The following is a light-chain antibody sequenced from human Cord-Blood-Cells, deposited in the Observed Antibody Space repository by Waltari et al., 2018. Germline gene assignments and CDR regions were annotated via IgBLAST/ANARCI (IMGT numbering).Light chain of an antibody. Sequence: SHLPPHPSGSVALGQRVTLTCQVYSLRSCSGSKYQQKPGQAPVLVIYGKNNRPSGIPDRFSGSSSGNTASLTITRAQAEDEADYYCNSRDSSGNHLGFGGGTKLTVL. CDR3: NSRDSSGNHLG. V-gene: IGLV3-19*01. CDR2: GKN. J-gene: IGLJ3*02. CDR1: SLRSCS.